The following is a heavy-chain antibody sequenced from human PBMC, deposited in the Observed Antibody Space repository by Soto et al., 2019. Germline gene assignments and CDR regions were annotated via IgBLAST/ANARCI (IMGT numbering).Heavy chain of an antibody. CDR1: GGTFSSYT. CDR3: ARDRNYYGSGSYWNPSPPFDY. V-gene: IGHV1-69*08. J-gene: IGHJ4*02. D-gene: IGHD3-10*01. CDR2: IIPILGIA. Sequence: QVQLVQSGAEVKKPGSSVKVSCKASGGTFSSYTISWVRQAPGQGLEWMGRIIPILGIANYAQKFQGRVTITADKSTSTADMELSSLRSEDTAVYYCARDRNYYGSGSYWNPSPPFDYWGQGTLVTVSS.